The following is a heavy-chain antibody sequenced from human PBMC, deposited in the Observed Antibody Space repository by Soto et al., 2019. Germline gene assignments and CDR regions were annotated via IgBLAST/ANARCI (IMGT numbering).Heavy chain of an antibody. V-gene: IGHV1-2*04. CDR3: AREGGGATATLDYYDCYMDV. J-gene: IGHJ6*03. D-gene: IGHD1-26*01. CDR1: GDSFNDYY. CDR2: INPNSGVT. Sequence: QVQLVQSGAEVRKPGASVTVSCRSSGDSFNDYYIHWVRQAPGPGLEWMGWINPNSGVTKYAKKFQGWVSMTRDTSIRTVYMQLSRVRSDDTAVYYCAREGGGATATLDYYDCYMDVWGTGTKVTVSS.